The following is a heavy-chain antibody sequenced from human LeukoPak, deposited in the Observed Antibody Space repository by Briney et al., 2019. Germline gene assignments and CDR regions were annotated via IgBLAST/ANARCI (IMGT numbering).Heavy chain of an antibody. D-gene: IGHD5-12*01. J-gene: IGHJ4*02. CDR3: ARASRYSGDYT. Sequence: SETLSLTCAVYGGSFSGYYWSWIRQPPGKGLEWIGEINHSGSTNYNPSLKSRVTISVDTSKNQFSLKLSSVIAADTAVYYCARASRYSGDYTWGQGTLVTVSS. V-gene: IGHV4-34*01. CDR2: INHSGST. CDR1: GGSFSGYY.